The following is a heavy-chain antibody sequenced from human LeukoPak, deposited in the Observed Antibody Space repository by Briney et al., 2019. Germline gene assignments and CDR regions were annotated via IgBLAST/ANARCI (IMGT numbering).Heavy chain of an antibody. V-gene: IGHV3-48*01. D-gene: IGHD3-22*01. CDR2: ISSSSSTI. CDR1: GFTFSSYS. Sequence: PGGSLRLSCAASGFTFSSYSMNWVRQAPGKGLEWVSYISSSSSTIYYADSVKGRFTISRDNAKNSLYLQMNSLRAEDTAVYYCARVGYGYYDSSGSLYDYWGQGTLVTVSS. J-gene: IGHJ4*02. CDR3: ARVGYGYYDSSGSLYDY.